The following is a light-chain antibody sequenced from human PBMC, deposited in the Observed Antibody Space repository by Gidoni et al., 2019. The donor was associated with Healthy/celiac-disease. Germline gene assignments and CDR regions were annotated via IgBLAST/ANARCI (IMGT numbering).Light chain of an antibody. CDR3: NSRDSSGTVV. V-gene: IGLV3-19*01. CDR2: GKN. Sequence: SSELTQDPAVSVALGQTVRITCQGDSLRCYYASRYQQKPGQAPVLVIYGKNNRPSGIPDRCSGSSSGSTASWTIAGAQAEDEADYYCNSRDSSGTVVFGGGTKLTVL. J-gene: IGLJ2*01. CDR1: SLRCYY.